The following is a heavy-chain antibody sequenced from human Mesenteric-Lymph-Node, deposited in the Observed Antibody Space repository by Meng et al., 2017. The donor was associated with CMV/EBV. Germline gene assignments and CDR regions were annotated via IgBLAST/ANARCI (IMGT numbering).Heavy chain of an antibody. J-gene: IGHJ5*02. CDR2: IYYSGST. CDR1: GGSISSGGYY. V-gene: IGHV4-31*03. CDR3: ARSVWVGYCGGCRWFDP. Sequence: SETLSLTCTVSGGSISSGGYYWSWIRQHPGKGLEWIGYIYYSGSTYYNPSLKSRVTISVDTSKNQFSLKLSSVTAADTAVYYCARSVWVGYCGGCRWFDPWGQGTLVTVSS. D-gene: IGHD2-21*01.